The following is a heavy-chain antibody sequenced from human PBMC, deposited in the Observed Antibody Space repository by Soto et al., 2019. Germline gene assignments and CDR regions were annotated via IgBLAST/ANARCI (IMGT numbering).Heavy chain of an antibody. CDR2: ISYDGSNK. CDR1: GFTFSSYG. D-gene: IGHD3-22*01. CDR3: AREGNTYYYDSSGYYYEDSAFDI. J-gene: IGHJ3*02. Sequence: GGSLRLSCAASGFTFSSYGMHWVRQAPGKWLEWVAVISYDGSNKYYADSVKGRFTISRDNSKNTLYLQMNSLRAEDTAVYYCAREGNTYYYDSSGYYYEDSAFDIWGQGXMVTV. V-gene: IGHV3-30*03.